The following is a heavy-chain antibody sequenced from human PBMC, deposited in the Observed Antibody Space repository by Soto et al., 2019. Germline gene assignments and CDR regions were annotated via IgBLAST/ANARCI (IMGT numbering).Heavy chain of an antibody. CDR2: ISDSGRTI. V-gene: IGHV3-48*03. CDR3: ARDLLPYAFSSGYYAYCHYEMEL. J-gene: IGHJ6*02. CDR1: GFTFSSSE. D-gene: IGHD3-3*01. Sequence: PGGSLRRSWSASGFTFSSSEMNWVRHAPGKELDWVSYISDSGRTIYYADSVKGRFTVSRDDAQSSGYLQMDSRSGEDKAVYYSARDLLPYAFSSGYYAYCHYEMELWGRGTTVTVP.